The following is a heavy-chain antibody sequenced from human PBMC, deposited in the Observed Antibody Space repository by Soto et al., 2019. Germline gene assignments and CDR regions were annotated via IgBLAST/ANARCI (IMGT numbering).Heavy chain of an antibody. CDR3: AKAWGIDY. CDR1: GFTFSSYT. D-gene: IGHD7-27*01. Sequence: EVQLLESGGGLVEPGGSRRLSWSASGFTFSSYTMSWVRRAPGKGLEWVSTIRGSGSRTYCADSVKGRFPISRDNSKNTLYLQMNSLRVEDTAIYYCAKAWGIDYWGQGTLVTVSS. V-gene: IGHV3-23*01. J-gene: IGHJ4*02. CDR2: IRGSGSRT.